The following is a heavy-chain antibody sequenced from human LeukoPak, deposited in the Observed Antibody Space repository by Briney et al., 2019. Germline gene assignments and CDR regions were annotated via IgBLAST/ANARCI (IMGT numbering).Heavy chain of an antibody. Sequence: SQTLSLTCAISGDSVSNNGAAWNWIMQSPSRGLEWLGRTYYRSKFYNDYAESVKSRISINPDTSKNQFSLQLKAVNPEDTAVYYCTRDVSPTPGEAFDIWGQGTMVTVSS. CDR3: TRDVSPTPGEAFDI. V-gene: IGHV6-1*01. D-gene: IGHD5/OR15-5a*01. J-gene: IGHJ3*02. CDR1: GDSVSNNGAA. CDR2: TYYRSKFYN.